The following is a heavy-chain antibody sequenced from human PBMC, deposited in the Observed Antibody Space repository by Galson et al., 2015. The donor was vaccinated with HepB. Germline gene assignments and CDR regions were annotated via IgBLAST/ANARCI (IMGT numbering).Heavy chain of an antibody. D-gene: IGHD1-26*01. Sequence: SLRLSCAASGFTFSSYAMHWVRQAPGKGLEWVAVISYDGSNKYYADSVKGRFTISRDNSKNTLYLQMNSLRAEDTAVYYCARERKLKGFDYWGQGTLVTVSS. CDR1: GFTFSSYA. CDR2: ISYDGSNK. J-gene: IGHJ4*02. V-gene: IGHV3-30-3*01. CDR3: ARERKLKGFDY.